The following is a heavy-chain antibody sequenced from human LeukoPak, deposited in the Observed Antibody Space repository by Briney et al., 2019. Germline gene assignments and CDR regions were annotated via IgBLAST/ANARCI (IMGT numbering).Heavy chain of an antibody. CDR2: INPNSGGT. D-gene: IGHD3-10*01. Sequence: ASVKVSCKASGYTFTGYYMHWVRQAPGQGLEWMGWINPNSGGTNYAQKFQGRVTMTRDTSISTAYMELSRLRSDDTAVYYCARVCLPGDYYCGMDVWGQGTTVTVSS. CDR3: ARVCLPGDYYCGMDV. V-gene: IGHV1-2*02. J-gene: IGHJ6*02. CDR1: GYTFTGYY.